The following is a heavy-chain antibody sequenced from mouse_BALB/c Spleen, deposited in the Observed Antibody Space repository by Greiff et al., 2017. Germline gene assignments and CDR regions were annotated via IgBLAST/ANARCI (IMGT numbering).Heavy chain of an antibody. D-gene: IGHD2-3*01. Sequence: QVQLQQSGAELVRPGSSVKISCKASGYAFSSYWMNWVKQRPGQGLEWIGQIYPGDGDTNYNGEFKGKATLTADKSSSTAYMPLSSLTSEDSAVYFCARWGLLLDFDYWGQGTTLTVSS. V-gene: IGHV1-80*01. CDR3: ARWGLLLDFDY. J-gene: IGHJ2*01. CDR2: IYPGDGDT. CDR1: GYAFSSYW.